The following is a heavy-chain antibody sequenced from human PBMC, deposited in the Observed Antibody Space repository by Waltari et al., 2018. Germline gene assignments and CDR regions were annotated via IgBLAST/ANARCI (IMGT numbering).Heavy chain of an antibody. V-gene: IGHV4-38-2*02. D-gene: IGHD6-19*01. CDR1: GYSISSGYY. CDR3: ARDVAGIAVAGAAFDI. CDR2: IYHGGST. Sequence: QVQLQESGPGLVKPSETLSLTCAVSGYSISSGYYWGWIRQPPGKGLEWIGSIYHGGSTYYNPSLKSRVTISVDTSKNQFSLKLSSVTAADTAVYYCARDVAGIAVAGAAFDIWGQGTMVTVSS. J-gene: IGHJ3*02.